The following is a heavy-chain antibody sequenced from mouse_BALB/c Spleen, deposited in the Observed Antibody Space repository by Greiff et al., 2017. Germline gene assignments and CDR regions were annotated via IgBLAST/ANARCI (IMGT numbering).Heavy chain of an antibody. D-gene: IGHD1-1*02. Sequence: VQLQQSGAELAKPGASVKMSCKASGYTFTSYWMHWVKQRPGQGLEWIGYINPSTGYTEYNQKFKDKATLTADKSSSTAYMQLSSLTSEDSAVYYCARGPLGNYFDYWGQGTTLTVSS. CDR3: ARGPLGNYFDY. CDR2: INPSTGYT. V-gene: IGHV1-7*01. CDR1: GYTFTSYW. J-gene: IGHJ2*01.